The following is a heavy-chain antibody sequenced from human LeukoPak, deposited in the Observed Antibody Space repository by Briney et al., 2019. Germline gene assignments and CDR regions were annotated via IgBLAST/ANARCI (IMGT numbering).Heavy chain of an antibody. CDR1: RYTFTSYG. V-gene: IGHV1-18*01. D-gene: IGHD3-3*01. J-gene: IGHJ4*02. Sequence: ASVKVSCKASRYTFTSYGISWVRQAPGQGLEWMGWISAYNGNTNYAQKLQGRVTMTTDTSTSTAYMELRSLRSDDTAVYYCARDLYGRITIFGAPYYFDYWGQGTLVTVSS. CDR2: ISAYNGNT. CDR3: ARDLYGRITIFGAPYYFDY.